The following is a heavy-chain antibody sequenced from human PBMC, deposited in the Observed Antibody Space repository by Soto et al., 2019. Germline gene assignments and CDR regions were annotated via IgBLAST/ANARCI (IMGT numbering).Heavy chain of an antibody. Sequence: GGSLRLSCAASGFTFSSYAMSWVRQAPGKGLEWVSAISGSGGSAYYADSVKGRFTISRDNSKNTLYLQMNSLRSEDTAVYYCARVQSSSFDFDIWGQGTMVTV. V-gene: IGHV3-23*01. CDR3: ARVQSSSFDFDI. J-gene: IGHJ3*02. D-gene: IGHD6-6*01. CDR2: ISGSGGSA. CDR1: GFTFSSYA.